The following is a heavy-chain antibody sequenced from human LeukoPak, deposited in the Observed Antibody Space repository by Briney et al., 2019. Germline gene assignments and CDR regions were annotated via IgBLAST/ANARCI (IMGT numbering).Heavy chain of an antibody. D-gene: IGHD3-22*01. CDR1: GFTVSSNY. Sequence: GGSLRLSCAASGFTVSSNYMSWVRQAPGKGLEWVSVLYSGGTTYDADSVKGRFTISRDTSKNTVYLQMNSLRPEDTALYYCAKDRVLWYDSSGYYSPDFWGQGTLVTVSS. CDR2: LYSGGTT. V-gene: IGHV3-53*05. J-gene: IGHJ4*02. CDR3: AKDRVLWYDSSGYYSPDF.